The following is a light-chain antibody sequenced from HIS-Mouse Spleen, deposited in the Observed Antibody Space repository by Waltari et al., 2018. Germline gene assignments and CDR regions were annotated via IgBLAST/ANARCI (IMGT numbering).Light chain of an antibody. CDR2: AAS. J-gene: IGKJ4*01. Sequence: AIRMTQSPSSLSASTGDRVTITCRASQGISSYLAWYQQKPGKAPKRLIYAASTLQSGVPSRFSGSGSGTDFTLTISCLQSEDFATYYCQQYYSYALTFGGGTKVEIK. CDR3: QQYYSYALT. CDR1: QGISSY. V-gene: IGKV1-8*01.